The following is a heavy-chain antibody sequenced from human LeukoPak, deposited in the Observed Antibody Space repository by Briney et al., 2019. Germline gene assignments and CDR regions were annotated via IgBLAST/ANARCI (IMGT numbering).Heavy chain of an antibody. J-gene: IGHJ5*02. CDR1: GGSSSGYY. CDR2: INHSGST. CDR3: AFRKVGYCSSTSCYFRSGFDP. D-gene: IGHD2-2*01. V-gene: IGHV4-34*01. Sequence: SETLSLTCAVYGGSSSGYYWSWIRQPPGKGLEWIGEINHSGSTIYNPSLKSRVTISVDTSKNQFSLKLSSVTAADTAVYYCAFRKVGYCSSTSCYFRSGFDPWGQGTLVTVSS.